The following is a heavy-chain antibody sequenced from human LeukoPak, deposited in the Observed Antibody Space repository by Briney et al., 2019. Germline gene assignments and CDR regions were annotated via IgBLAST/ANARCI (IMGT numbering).Heavy chain of an antibody. Sequence: SETLSLTCAVSGYSISSGYYWGCIRQPPGKGLEWIGSIYHSGSTYYNPSLKSRVTISVDTSKNQFSLKLSSVTAADTAVYYCGRVRLRYYFDYWGQGTLVTVSS. V-gene: IGHV4-38-2*01. CDR3: GRVRLRYYFDY. J-gene: IGHJ4*02. D-gene: IGHD3-10*01. CDR1: GYSISSGYY. CDR2: IYHSGST.